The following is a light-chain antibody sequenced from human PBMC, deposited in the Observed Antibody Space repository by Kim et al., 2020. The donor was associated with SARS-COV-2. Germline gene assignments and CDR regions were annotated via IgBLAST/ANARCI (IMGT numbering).Light chain of an antibody. CDR1: TLGDEY. J-gene: IGLJ2*01. CDR3: QAWDSSDVV. Sequence: SYELTQPPSVSVSPGQTARITCSGDTLGDEYVSWYQQKPGQSPVLVIYQDNKRSSGIPERFSGSNSGNTATLTISGTQAMDEADYYFQAWDSSDVVFCGG. V-gene: IGLV3-1*01. CDR2: QDN.